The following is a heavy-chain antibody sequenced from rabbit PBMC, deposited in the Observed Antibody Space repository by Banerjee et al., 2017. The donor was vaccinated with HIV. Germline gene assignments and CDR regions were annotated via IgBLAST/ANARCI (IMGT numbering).Heavy chain of an antibody. Sequence: QEQLVESGGGLVKPEGSLKLSCTASGFSFSNKAVMCWVRQAPGKGLEWIACINAVTGKAVYATWAKGRFTISRPSSTTVTLRMTSLTAADRATYFCARDLVGVIGWNFYLWGPGTLVTVS. J-gene: IGHJ4*01. CDR2: INAVTGKA. D-gene: IGHD1-1*01. CDR1: GFSFSNKAV. CDR3: ARDLVGVIGWNFYL. V-gene: IGHV1S45*01.